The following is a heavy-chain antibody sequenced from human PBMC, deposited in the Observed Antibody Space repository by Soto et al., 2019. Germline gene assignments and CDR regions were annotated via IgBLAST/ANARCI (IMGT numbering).Heavy chain of an antibody. J-gene: IGHJ4*02. CDR1: GGSISSGGYY. Sequence: QVQLQESGPGLVKPSQTLSLTCTVSGGSISSGGYYWSWIRQHPGKGLEWIGYIYYSGSTYYNPSLQSRVTISVDTAKTQYYLKLSSVTAADTAVYYCASGSGGNSRDYWGQGTLVTVSS. CDR2: IYYSGST. D-gene: IGHD2-21*02. CDR3: ASGSGGNSRDY. V-gene: IGHV4-31*03.